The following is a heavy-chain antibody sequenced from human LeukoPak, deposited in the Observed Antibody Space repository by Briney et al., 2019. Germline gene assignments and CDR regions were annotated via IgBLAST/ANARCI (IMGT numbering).Heavy chain of an antibody. V-gene: IGHV3-48*03. D-gene: IGHD3-9*01. CDR1: ELPFSNLE. Sequence: PGGSLRLSCAASELPFSNLEMNWFRRAPGKGLGGFYYISSSGTTIYYADSVKGRFTISRDNAKNSLYMQMNSLRAEDTAVYYCARAPNEHYDILTGYYRYYGMDVWGQGTTVTVS. J-gene: IGHJ6*02. CDR2: ISSSGTTI. CDR3: ARAPNEHYDILTGYYRYYGMDV.